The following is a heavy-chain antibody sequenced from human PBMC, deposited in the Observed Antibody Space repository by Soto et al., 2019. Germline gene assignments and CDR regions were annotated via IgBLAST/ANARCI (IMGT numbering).Heavy chain of an antibody. V-gene: IGHV6-1*01. CDR2: TYYRSEWYI. Sequence: PSQTLSLTCSISGDSVSSKSVAWNCIRQSPSRGLEWLGRTYYRSEWYIDYAVSVKGRITINPDPSKNQFSLQLNSVTPEDTAVYYCARDNPFAVPGKGGHFAYWGQGALVTVSS. CDR1: GDSVSSKSVA. CDR3: ARDNPFAVPGKGGHFAY. D-gene: IGHD6-19*01. J-gene: IGHJ4*02.